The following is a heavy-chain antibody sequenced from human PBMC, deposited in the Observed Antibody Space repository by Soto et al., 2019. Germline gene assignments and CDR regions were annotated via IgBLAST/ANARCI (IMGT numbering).Heavy chain of an antibody. CDR2: IKQDGSEK. D-gene: IGHD4-17*01. V-gene: IGHV3-7*01. Sequence: GGSLRLSCAASGLTFSSFWMSWVRQAPGKGLEWVANIKQDGSEKYYVDSVKGRFTISRDNAKNSLYLQMNSLRAEDTAVYYCARDAYGDYFDSWGQGT. CDR3: ARDAYGDYFDS. J-gene: IGHJ4*02. CDR1: GLTFSSFW.